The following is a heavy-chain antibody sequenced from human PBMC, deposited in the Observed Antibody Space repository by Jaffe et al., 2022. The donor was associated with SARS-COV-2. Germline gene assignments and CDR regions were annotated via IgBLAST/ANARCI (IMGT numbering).Heavy chain of an antibody. CDR1: GGSISSYY. D-gene: IGHD6-19*01. J-gene: IGHJ5*02. Sequence: QVQLQESGPGLVKPSETLSLTCTVSGGSISSYYWSWIRQPPGKGLEWIGYIYYSGSTNYNPSLKSRVTISVDTSKNQFSLKLSSVTAADTAVYYCARDNGGQWLAVHNWFDPWGQGTLVTVSS. CDR2: IYYSGST. V-gene: IGHV4-59*01. CDR3: ARDNGGQWLAVHNWFDP.